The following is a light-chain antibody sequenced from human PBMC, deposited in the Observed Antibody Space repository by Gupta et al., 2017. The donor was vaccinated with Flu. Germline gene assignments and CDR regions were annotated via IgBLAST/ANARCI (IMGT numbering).Light chain of an antibody. CDR3: SSYTRTSSV. CDR2: EVS. V-gene: IGLV2-14*01. CDR1: SGDVGAYIY. Sequence: QSALTQPASVSGSPGQSITISCTGTSGDVGAYIYVSWYQQPPGKAPKLMLYEVSNRPSGVSNRFSGSKSGNTASLTISGLQAEDEADYDCSSYTRTSSVFGTGTKVIVL. J-gene: IGLJ1*01.